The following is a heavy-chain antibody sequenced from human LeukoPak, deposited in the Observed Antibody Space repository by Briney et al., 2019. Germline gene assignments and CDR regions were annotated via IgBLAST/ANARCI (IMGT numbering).Heavy chain of an antibody. V-gene: IGHV4-31*03. Sequence: PSQTLSPTRTVSGGSISRGGYCWSWTRPHPGKGLEWIGYVYYSGSTYYNPSLKSRVTISVDTSKNQFSLKLSSVTAADTAVYYCARDRMEYSSSWYEYYMDVWGKGTTVTVSS. CDR1: GGSISRGGYC. J-gene: IGHJ6*03. CDR3: ARDRMEYSSSWYEYYMDV. D-gene: IGHD6-13*01. CDR2: VYYSGST.